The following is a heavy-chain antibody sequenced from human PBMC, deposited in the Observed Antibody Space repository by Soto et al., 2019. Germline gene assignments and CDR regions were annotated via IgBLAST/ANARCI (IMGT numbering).Heavy chain of an antibody. CDR1: GFTFGDYA. D-gene: IGHD2-15*01. V-gene: IGHV3-49*03. J-gene: IGHJ6*03. Sequence: PGGSLRLSCTASGFTFGDYAMSWFRQAPGKGLEWVGFIRSKAYGGTTEYAASVKGRFTISRDDSKSIAYLQMNSLKTEDTAVYYCTRVGGCSGGSCYFNYYYYMDVWGKGTTVTVSS. CDR3: TRVGGCSGGSCYFNYYYYMDV. CDR2: IRSKAYGGTT.